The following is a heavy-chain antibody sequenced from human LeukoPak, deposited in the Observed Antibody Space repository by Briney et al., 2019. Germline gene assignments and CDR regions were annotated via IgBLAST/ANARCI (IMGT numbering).Heavy chain of an antibody. D-gene: IGHD3-3*01. J-gene: IGHJ4*02. CDR3: AKDGGLLRFLEWSWFDN. CDR2: ISGSGGST. CDR1: GFTFSSYA. Sequence: GGSLRLSCAAPGFTFSSYAMSWVRQAPGKGLEWVSAISGSGGSTYYADSVKGRFTISRDNSKNTLYLQMNSLRAEDTAVYYCAKDGGLLRFLEWSWFDNWGQGTLVTVSS. V-gene: IGHV3-23*01.